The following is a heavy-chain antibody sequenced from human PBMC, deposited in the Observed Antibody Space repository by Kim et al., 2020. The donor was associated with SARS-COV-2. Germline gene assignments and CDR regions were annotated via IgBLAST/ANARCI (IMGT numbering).Heavy chain of an antibody. V-gene: IGHV3-23*01. J-gene: IGHJ4*02. CDR3: AKDVFHCQHDF. D-gene: IGHD2-21*01. Sequence: GGSLRLSCAASGFSFNNNAMTWVRQAPGKGLEWVSGLGGDGGTFYANSVKGRFTISRDKSKNTLYLQMTGLRAEDTAVYFCAKDVFHCQHDFWGQGTLVTVSS. CDR1: GFSFNNNA. CDR2: LGGDGGT.